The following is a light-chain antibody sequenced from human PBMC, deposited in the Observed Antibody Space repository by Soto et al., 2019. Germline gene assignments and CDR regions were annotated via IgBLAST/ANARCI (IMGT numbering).Light chain of an antibody. CDR1: SSDVGGYNY. V-gene: IGLV2-14*01. CDR3: SSYISSNTLEDVV. J-gene: IGLJ2*01. Sequence: QSALTQPASVSGSPGQSITISCTGTSSDVGGYNYVSWYQQHPGEAPKLMIYEVTSRPSGVSNRFSGSRSGNTASLTISGLQAEDEADYYCSSYISSNTLEDVVFGGGTKLTVL. CDR2: EVT.